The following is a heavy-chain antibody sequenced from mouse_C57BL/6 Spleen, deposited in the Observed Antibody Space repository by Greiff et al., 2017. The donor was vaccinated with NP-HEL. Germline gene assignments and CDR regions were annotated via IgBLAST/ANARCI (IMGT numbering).Heavy chain of an antibody. V-gene: IGHV1-15*01. J-gene: IGHJ3*01. CDR3: IDYAGAWFAY. CDR2: IDPETGGT. Sequence: QVQLQQSGAELVRPGASVTLSCKASGYTFTDYEMHWVKQTPVHGLEWIGAIDPETGGTAYNQKFKGKAILTADKSSSTAYMELRSLTSEDSAVYYCIDYAGAWFAYWGQGTLVTVCA. CDR1: GYTFTDYE. D-gene: IGHD2-4*01.